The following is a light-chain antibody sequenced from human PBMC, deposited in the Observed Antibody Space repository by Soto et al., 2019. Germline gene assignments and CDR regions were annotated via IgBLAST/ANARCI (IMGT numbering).Light chain of an antibody. J-gene: IGKJ1*01. Sequence: DLQMLQSPSTVSGSVGARFAITGRASQTISSWLAWYQQKPGKANKLLIYKASTLKSGVPSRFSGSGSGTDFTLTISRLEPEEFAVYYCKKYGSSPWTVGKGTKVAIK. V-gene: IGKV1-5*03. CDR1: QTISSW. CDR3: KKYGSSPWT. CDR2: KAS.